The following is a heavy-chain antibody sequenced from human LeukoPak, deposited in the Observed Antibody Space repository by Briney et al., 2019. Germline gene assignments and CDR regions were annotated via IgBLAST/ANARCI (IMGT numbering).Heavy chain of an antibody. D-gene: IGHD6-6*01. V-gene: IGHV1-2*02. J-gene: IGHJ4*02. CDR3: ARALEYSSFDY. CDR1: GYTFTSYG. Sequence: ASVKVSCKASGYTFTSYGISWVRQAPGQGLEWMGWINPNSGGTNYAQKFQGRVTMTRDTSISTAYMELSRLRSDDTAVYYCARALEYSSFDYWGQGTLVTVSS. CDR2: INPNSGGT.